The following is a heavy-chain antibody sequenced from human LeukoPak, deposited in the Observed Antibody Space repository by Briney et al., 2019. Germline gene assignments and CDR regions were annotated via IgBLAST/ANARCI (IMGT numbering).Heavy chain of an antibody. D-gene: IGHD3-9*01. CDR3: ARVPGAGYYKFDY. CDR1: GLTVSSNY. Sequence: PGGSLRLSCAASGLTVSSNYMSWVRQAPGKGLEWVSVIYSIGSTYYADSVKGRFTISRDNSKNTLYLQMNSLRAEDTAVYYCARVPGAGYYKFDYWVQGTLVTVSS. V-gene: IGHV3-66*01. J-gene: IGHJ4*02. CDR2: IYSIGST.